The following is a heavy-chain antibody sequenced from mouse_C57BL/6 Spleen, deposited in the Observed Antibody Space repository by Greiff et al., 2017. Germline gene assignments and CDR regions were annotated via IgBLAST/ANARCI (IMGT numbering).Heavy chain of an antibody. Sequence: QVQLQQPGAELVKPGASVKLSCKASGYTFTSYWMHWVKQRPGQGLEWIGMIHPNSGSTNYNEKFKSKATLTVDKSSSTAYMQLSSLTSEDSAVXYCARPGGESPDAMDYWGQGTSVTVAS. D-gene: IGHD1-1*02. CDR1: GYTFTSYW. V-gene: IGHV1-64*01. CDR2: IHPNSGST. CDR3: ARPGGESPDAMDY. J-gene: IGHJ4*01.